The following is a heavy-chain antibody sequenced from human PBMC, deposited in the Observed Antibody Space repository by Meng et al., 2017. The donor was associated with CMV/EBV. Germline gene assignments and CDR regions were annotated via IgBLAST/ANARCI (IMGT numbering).Heavy chain of an antibody. CDR2: INPSGGST. V-gene: IGHV1-46*01. J-gene: IGHJ6*02. CDR3: ARDTQAVDIVVVPAATAYYYYGMDV. Sequence: HWVRKAPGQGLEWMGIINPSGGSTSYAQKFQGRVTMTRDTPTSTVYMELSSLRSEDTAVYYCARDTQAVDIVVVPAATAYYYYGMDVWGQGTTVTVSS. D-gene: IGHD2-2*01.